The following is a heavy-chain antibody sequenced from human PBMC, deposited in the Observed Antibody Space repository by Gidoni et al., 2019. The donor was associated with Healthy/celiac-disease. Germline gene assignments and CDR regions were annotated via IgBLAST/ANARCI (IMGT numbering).Heavy chain of an antibody. D-gene: IGHD2-15*01. Sequence: QVQLQQWGAGLWKPSETLSLTCAVYGGSFRGYYWSWLRQPPGKGLEWIGEINHSGSTNYNPSLKSRVTISVDTSKNQFSLKLSSVTAADTAVYYCARGSVVAATSGYYYYGMDVWGQGTTVTVSS. CDR3: ARGSVVAATSGYYYYGMDV. J-gene: IGHJ6*02. CDR2: INHSGST. V-gene: IGHV4-34*01. CDR1: GGSFRGYY.